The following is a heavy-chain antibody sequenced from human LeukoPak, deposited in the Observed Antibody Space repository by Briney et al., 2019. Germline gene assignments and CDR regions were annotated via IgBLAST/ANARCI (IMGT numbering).Heavy chain of an antibody. CDR1: GVSFSGYY. CDR3: ARVGSSSWYVYFDY. D-gene: IGHD6-13*01. V-gene: IGHV4-34*01. J-gene: IGHJ4*02. CDR2: INHSGST. Sequence: PSETLSLTCAVYGVSFSGYYWSWIRQPPAKGLEWIGEINHSGSTNYNPSLKSRVTISVDTSKNQFSLKLSSVTAADTGVYYCARVGSSSWYVYFDYWGQGTLVTVSS.